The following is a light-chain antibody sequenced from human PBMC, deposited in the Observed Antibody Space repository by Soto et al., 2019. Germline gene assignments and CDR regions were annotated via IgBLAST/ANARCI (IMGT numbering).Light chain of an antibody. V-gene: IGKV1-39*01. Sequence: DIQMTQSPSSLSASVGDRVTITCRASQTISSYLNWYQQSPGKAPKLLIYAASSLQSGVPSRFSGSGSGTDFTLTISSLQPEEFATYYCQQSSKIPYTFGKGTKLEIK. CDR1: QTISSY. CDR2: AAS. J-gene: IGKJ2*01. CDR3: QQSSKIPYT.